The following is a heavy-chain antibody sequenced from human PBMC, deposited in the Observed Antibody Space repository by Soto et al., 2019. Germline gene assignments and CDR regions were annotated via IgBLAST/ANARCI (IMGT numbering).Heavy chain of an antibody. Sequence: QVQLQESGPGLVKPSQTLSLTCTVSGGSISSGGYYWSWIRQHPGKGLAWIGYIYYSGSTYYNPSLKSRVTISVDTSKNQFALKLSSVTAADTAVYYCARDKADGVWGSYRFPPYWYFDLWGRGTLVTVSS. CDR2: IYYSGST. D-gene: IGHD3-16*02. V-gene: IGHV4-31*03. J-gene: IGHJ2*01. CDR3: ARDKADGVWGSYRFPPYWYFDL. CDR1: GGSISSGGYY.